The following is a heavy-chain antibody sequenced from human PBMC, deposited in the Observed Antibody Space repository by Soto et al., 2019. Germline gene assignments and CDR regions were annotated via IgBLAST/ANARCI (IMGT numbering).Heavy chain of an antibody. CDR1: GGNCSSYS. V-gene: IGHV3-21*01. CDR2: ISSSSSYI. J-gene: IGHJ3*02. D-gene: IGHD6-13*01. CDR3: ARDPLGIAAAGFDAFDI. Sequence: GVSLILSWGASGGNCSSYSMNWVRPDPGKGLEWVSSISSSSSYIYYADSVKGRFTISRDNAKNSLYLQMNSLRAEDTAVYYCARDPLGIAAAGFDAFDIWGQGTTVTVS.